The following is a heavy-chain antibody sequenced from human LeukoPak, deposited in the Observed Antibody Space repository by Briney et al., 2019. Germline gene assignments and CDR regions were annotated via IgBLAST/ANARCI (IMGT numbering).Heavy chain of an antibody. CDR2: ISYDSYNK. D-gene: IGHD2-15*01. Sequence: GGSLRLSCAASGFTFGSYSMHWLRQAPGRGVEGVAVISYDSYNKWLAESGKGRFTISRDNSKNTLYRNMSSLRVEDTAVYYCARKIDCSGISCYGWFAPWGQGSLVTASS. J-gene: IGHJ5*01. CDR1: GFTFGSYS. V-gene: IGHV3-30-3*01. CDR3: ARKIDCSGISCYGWFAP.